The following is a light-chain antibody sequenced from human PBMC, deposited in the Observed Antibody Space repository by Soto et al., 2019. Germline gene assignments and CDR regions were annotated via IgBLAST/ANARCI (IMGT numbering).Light chain of an antibody. V-gene: IGLV1-44*01. Sequence: QSALTQPPSLSGTPGQRVTISCSGNTSNIAGNTVHWYQHLPETAPKLLIYIDDQRPSGVPDRFSGSKSGTSASLAISGLQSEDEADYYCATWDDSLNAAVFGGGTQLTVL. J-gene: IGLJ7*01. CDR2: IDD. CDR1: TSNIAGNT. CDR3: ATWDDSLNAAV.